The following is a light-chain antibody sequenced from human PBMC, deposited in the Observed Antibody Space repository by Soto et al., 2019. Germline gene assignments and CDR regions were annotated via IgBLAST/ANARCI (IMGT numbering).Light chain of an antibody. V-gene: IGKV3-11*01. CDR3: QQRSNWLIT. CDR2: DAS. J-gene: IGKJ5*01. Sequence: EIVLTQSPATLSLSPGERATLSCRASQSVSSYLAWYQQKPGQAPRLLIYDASNRATGIPARFSGSGSGTDFTLTISSLAPEDFAVYYCQQRSNWLITCGQGTRLEIK. CDR1: QSVSSY.